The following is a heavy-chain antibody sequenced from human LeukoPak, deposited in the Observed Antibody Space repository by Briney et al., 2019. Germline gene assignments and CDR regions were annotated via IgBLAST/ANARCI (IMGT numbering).Heavy chain of an antibody. Sequence: GGSLRLSCAASGFTFSSYAMSWVRQAPGKGLEWVSAISGSGGSTYYADSVKGRFTISRDNSKNTLYLQMNSLRAEDTAVYYCAKRGDDFWSGYFYYFDHWGQGTLVTVSS. J-gene: IGHJ4*02. V-gene: IGHV3-23*01. CDR2: ISGSGGST. D-gene: IGHD3-3*01. CDR1: GFTFSSYA. CDR3: AKRGDDFWSGYFYYFDH.